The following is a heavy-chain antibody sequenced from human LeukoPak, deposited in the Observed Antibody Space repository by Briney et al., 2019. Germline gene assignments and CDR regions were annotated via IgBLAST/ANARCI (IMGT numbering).Heavy chain of an antibody. CDR3: ARENSGNYREFDY. V-gene: IGHV4-4*07. CDR1: GGSISSYY. J-gene: IGHJ4*02. D-gene: IGHD1-26*01. CDR2: IYTSGST. Sequence: PSETLSLTCTVSGGSISSYYWSWIRQPAGKGLEWIGRIYTSGSTNYNASLKSRVSMSVDTSKNQFSLKLSSVTAADTAVFYCARENSGNYREFDYWGQGTLVTVSS.